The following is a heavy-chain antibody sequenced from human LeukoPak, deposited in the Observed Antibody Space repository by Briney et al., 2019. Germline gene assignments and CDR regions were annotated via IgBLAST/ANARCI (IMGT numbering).Heavy chain of an antibody. CDR1: GFTFSSYS. CDR2: ISSSSSYI. V-gene: IGHV3-21*01. CDR3: ARDRRREVLTQDY. Sequence: PGGSLRLSCAASGFTFSSYSMNWVRQAPGKGLEWVSSISSSSSYIYYADSVKGRFNISRDNAKNSLYLQMNSLRAEDTAVYYCARDRRREVLTQDYWGQGTLVTVSS. D-gene: IGHD1-14*01. J-gene: IGHJ4*02.